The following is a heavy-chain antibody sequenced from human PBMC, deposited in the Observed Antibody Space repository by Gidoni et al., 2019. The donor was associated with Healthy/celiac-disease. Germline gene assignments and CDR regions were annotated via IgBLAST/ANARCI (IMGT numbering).Heavy chain of an antibody. D-gene: IGHD1-1*01. Sequence: QLQLQESGPGLVKPSETLSLTCTVSGGSISSSSYYWGWIRQPPGKGLECIGSIYYSGSTYYNPSLKSRVTISVDTSKNQFSLKLSSVTAADTAVYYCASPGTTGTTGAFDIWGQGTMVTVSS. CDR3: ASPGTTGTTGAFDI. CDR1: GGSISSSSYY. J-gene: IGHJ3*02. V-gene: IGHV4-39*01. CDR2: IYYSGST.